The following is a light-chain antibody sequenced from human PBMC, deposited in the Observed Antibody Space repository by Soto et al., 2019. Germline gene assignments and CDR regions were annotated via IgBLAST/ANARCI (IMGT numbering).Light chain of an antibody. CDR1: RSVSNY. J-gene: IGKJ5*01. CDR2: DAS. CDR3: QQRSNWPIT. V-gene: IGKV3-11*01. Sequence: EIFLTQSPATLSLSPGESATLSVRASRSVSNYLAWYQQKPGQAPRLLIYDASSRPTDIPARFSGSGSGTDFTLTISSLEPEDFALYYCQQRSNWPITFGQGTRLEIK.